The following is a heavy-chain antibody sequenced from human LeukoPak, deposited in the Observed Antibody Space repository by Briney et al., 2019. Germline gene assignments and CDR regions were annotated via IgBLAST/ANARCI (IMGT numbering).Heavy chain of an antibody. J-gene: IGHJ1*01. CDR3: ANTDLVVVPAAIMGYFQH. CDR2: IYWNDDK. D-gene: IGHD2-2*02. V-gene: IGHV2-5*01. CDR1: GFSLSTSGVG. Sequence: SGPTLVKPTQTLTLTCTFSGFSLSTSGVGVGWIRQPPGKALEWLALIYWNDDKRYSPSLKSRLTITKDTSKNQVVLTMTNMDPVDTAIYYCANTDLVVVPAAIMGYFQHWGQGTLVTVSS.